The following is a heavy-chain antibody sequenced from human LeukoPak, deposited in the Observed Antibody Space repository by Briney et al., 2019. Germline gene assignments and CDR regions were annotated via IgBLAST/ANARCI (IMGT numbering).Heavy chain of an antibody. CDR2: INPNSGGT. Sequence: GASVKVSCKASGYSFSSYGISWVRQAPGQGLEWMGWINPNSGGTNYAQKFQGRVTMTRDTSISTAYMELSRLRSDDTAVYYCARVAERFDYWGQGTLVTVSS. CDR1: GYSFSSYG. V-gene: IGHV1-2*02. J-gene: IGHJ4*02. CDR3: ARVAERFDY.